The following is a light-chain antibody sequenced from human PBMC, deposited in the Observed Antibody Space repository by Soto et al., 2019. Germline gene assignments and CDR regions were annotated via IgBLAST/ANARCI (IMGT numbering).Light chain of an antibody. Sequence: QSALTQPASVSGSPGQSITISCTGASSDVGGYNYVSWYQHHPGKAPKLIIYEVSNRPSGVSNRFSGSKSGNTAFLTISGLQAEDEADYHCSSFSSTSTLYVFGTGTKLTVL. CDR2: EVS. CDR3: SSFSSTSTLYV. CDR1: SSDVGGYNY. J-gene: IGLJ1*01. V-gene: IGLV2-14*01.